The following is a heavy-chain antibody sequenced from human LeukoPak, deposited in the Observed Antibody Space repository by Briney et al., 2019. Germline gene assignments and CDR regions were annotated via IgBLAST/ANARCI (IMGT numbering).Heavy chain of an antibody. CDR1: SGSFSGYY. V-gene: IGHV4-34*01. Sequence: SETLSLTCAVYSGSFSGYYWGWIRQPPGKGLEWIGEINHGGSTHYNPSLKSRVTISLDTSKNQFSLKLSSVTAADTAVYYCARGSNYYDRSGYYSPYYFDYWGQGTLVTVSS. D-gene: IGHD3-22*01. CDR2: INHGGST. J-gene: IGHJ4*02. CDR3: ARGSNYYDRSGYYSPYYFDY.